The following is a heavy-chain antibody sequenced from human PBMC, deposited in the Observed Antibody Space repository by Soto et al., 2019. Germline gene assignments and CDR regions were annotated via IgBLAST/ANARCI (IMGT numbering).Heavy chain of an antibody. CDR1: GFTFDDYA. V-gene: IGHV3-9*01. J-gene: IGHJ4*02. CDR3: AKIYCDPTYTSSCYSYFDS. D-gene: IGHD2-2*01. CDR2: ISWNSGDI. Sequence: EVQLVESGGGLVEPGRSLKLSCAASGFTFDDYAMHWVRQAPGKGLEWVSGISWNSGDIAYADSVKGRFTISRDNAKNSLYLQLNSLRTEDTAFYYCAKIYCDPTYTSSCYSYFDSWGQGALVIVSS.